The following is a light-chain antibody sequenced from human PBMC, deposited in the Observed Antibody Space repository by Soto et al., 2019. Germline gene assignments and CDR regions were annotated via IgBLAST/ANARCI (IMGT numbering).Light chain of an antibody. Sequence: EIVLTQSPGTLSLSPGERATLSCRASQSVSSSYLGWYQQKPGQAPRLLIYGASSRATGIPDRCSGSGSGTDFTLTISRLEPEEFAVYYCQQYGSSPTFGQGTKVEIK. V-gene: IGKV3-20*01. J-gene: IGKJ1*01. CDR3: QQYGSSPT. CDR1: QSVSSSY. CDR2: GAS.